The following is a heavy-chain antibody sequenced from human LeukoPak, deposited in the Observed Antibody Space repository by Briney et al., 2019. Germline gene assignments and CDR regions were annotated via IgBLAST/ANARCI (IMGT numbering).Heavy chain of an antibody. J-gene: IGHJ4*02. D-gene: IGHD3-10*01. CDR3: ARVKGYYYGSGSYYNSKPYYY. V-gene: IGHV4-34*01. Sequence: SETLSLTCAVYGGSFSGYYWSWLRQPPGKGLEWLGEINHSGSTNYNPSLKSRVTISVDTSKNQFSLKLSSVTAADKAVYYCARVKGYYYGSGSYYNSKPYYYWGQGTLVTVSS. CDR2: INHSGST. CDR1: GGSFSGYY.